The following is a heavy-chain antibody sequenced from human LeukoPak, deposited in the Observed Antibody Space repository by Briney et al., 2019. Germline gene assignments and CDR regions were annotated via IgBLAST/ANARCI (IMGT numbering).Heavy chain of an antibody. Sequence: SETLSLTCTVSGGSINSYWSWIRQPAGKGLEWIGRISGSGTITYNPALQSRLSISMDTSKNQFSLKLMSVTAADTAVYYCARDSGTTGEVKFDPWGQGTLVTVSS. D-gene: IGHD3-10*01. CDR1: GGSINSY. CDR2: ISGSGTI. J-gene: IGHJ5*02. CDR3: ARDSGTTGEVKFDP. V-gene: IGHV4-4*07.